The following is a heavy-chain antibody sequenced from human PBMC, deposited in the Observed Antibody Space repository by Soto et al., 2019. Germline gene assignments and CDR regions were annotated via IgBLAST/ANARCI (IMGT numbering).Heavy chain of an antibody. V-gene: IGHV1-24*01. Sequence: ASVKVSCKVSGYTLTELSMHWVRQAPGKGLEWMGGFDPEDGETIYAQKFQGRVTMTEDTSTDTAYMELSSLRSEDTAVYYCARGITLPAPLDYWSQGTLVTVSS. CDR2: FDPEDGET. J-gene: IGHJ4*02. CDR1: GYTLTELS. D-gene: IGHD2-2*01. CDR3: ARGITLPAPLDY.